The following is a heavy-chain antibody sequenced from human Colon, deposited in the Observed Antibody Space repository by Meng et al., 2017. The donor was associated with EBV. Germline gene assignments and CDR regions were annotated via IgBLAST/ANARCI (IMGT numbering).Heavy chain of an antibody. CDR1: GGSMSSGDYF. D-gene: IGHD1-14*01. CDR2: IYYSGNT. V-gene: IGHV4-30-4*01. Sequence: QVQVQESGPGLVKPSQXLSRTCTVSGGSMSSGDYFWNWIRQPPGKGLEWIGYIYYSGNTYYNPSLKSRVTISIDTSKNQFSLKLSSVTAADTAVYYCARAEYYNWFDPWGQGTLVTVSS. CDR3: ARAEYYNWFDP. J-gene: IGHJ5*02.